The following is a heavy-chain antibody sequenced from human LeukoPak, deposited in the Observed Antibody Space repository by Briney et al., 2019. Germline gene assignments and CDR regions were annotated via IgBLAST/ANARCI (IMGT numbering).Heavy chain of an antibody. J-gene: IGHJ4*02. CDR2: ISSSGSTI. CDR3: AKSPGYSSSWYDY. D-gene: IGHD6-13*01. Sequence: GGSLRLSCAASGFTFSSYEMNWVRQAPGKGLEWVSYISSSGSTIYYADSVKGRFTISRDNAKNSLYLQMNSLRAEDTAVYYCAKSPGYSSSWYDYWGQGTLVTVSS. CDR1: GFTFSSYE. V-gene: IGHV3-48*03.